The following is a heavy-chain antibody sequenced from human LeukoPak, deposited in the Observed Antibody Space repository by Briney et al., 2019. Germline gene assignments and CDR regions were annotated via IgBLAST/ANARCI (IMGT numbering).Heavy chain of an antibody. CDR3: ARDVGPQSSGAFDI. J-gene: IGHJ3*02. CDR2: IWYDGSNK. Sequence: PGGSLRLSCAASGFTFSSYGMHWVRQAPGKGLEWVAVIWYDGSNKYYADSVKGRFTISRDNSKNTLYLQMNSLRAEDTAVYYCARDVGPQSSGAFDIWGQGTMVTVSS. V-gene: IGHV3-33*08. CDR1: GFTFSSYG. D-gene: IGHD1-26*01.